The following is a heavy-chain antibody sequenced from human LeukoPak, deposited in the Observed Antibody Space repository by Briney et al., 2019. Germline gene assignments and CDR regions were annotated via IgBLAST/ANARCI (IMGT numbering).Heavy chain of an antibody. CDR2: IYYSGST. D-gene: IGHD1-26*01. CDR3: ARGVLEWELRWFDP. V-gene: IGHV4-59*01. Sequence: SETLSLTCTVSGGSISSYYWSWIRQPPGKGLEWIGYIYYSGSTNYNPSLKSRVTISVDTSKNQFSLKLSSVTAADTAVYYCARGVLEWELRWFDPWGQGTLVTVSS. J-gene: IGHJ5*02. CDR1: GGSISSYY.